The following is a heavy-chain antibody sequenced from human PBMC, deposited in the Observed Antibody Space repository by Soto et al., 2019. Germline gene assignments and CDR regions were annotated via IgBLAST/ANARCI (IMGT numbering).Heavy chain of an antibody. CDR3: ARGWSFGMDV. D-gene: IGHD6-19*01. Sequence: QVQLVESGGGGVQPGRSLRLSCAASGFTFSSYGMHWVRQAPGKGLEWVAVISYDGSNIYYADSVKGRFTISRDKSKNTLYLQMNSLRAEDTAVYYCARGWSFGMDVWCQGTTVTVSS. CDR1: GFTFSSYG. V-gene: IGHV3-30*03. J-gene: IGHJ6*02. CDR2: ISYDGSNI.